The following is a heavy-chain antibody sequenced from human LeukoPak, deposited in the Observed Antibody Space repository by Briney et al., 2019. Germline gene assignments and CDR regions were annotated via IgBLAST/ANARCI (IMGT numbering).Heavy chain of an antibody. J-gene: IGHJ4*02. CDR2: IDGDARTI. CDR3: ATAGAFYFQN. V-gene: IGHV3-74*01. Sequence: GGSLRLSCAASGFTFSTTWVHLVRQAPGQGLVWVSRIDGDARTIDYADSVKGRFIISRDNAKNTLYLQMNSLRPEDTAVYYCATAGAFYFQNWGQGTLVTVSS. CDR1: GFTFSTTW. D-gene: IGHD1-1*01.